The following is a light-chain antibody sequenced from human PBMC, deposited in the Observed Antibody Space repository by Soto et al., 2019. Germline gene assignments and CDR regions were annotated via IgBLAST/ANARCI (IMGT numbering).Light chain of an antibody. Sequence: EIVMTQSPATLSVSPGERATLSCRASQSVSRNLAWYQQKPGQAPRILISGASTRATGIPARFSGSGSGTEFTLTISSLLSEDFAVYYCQQYTNWPPYTFGQGTKLEIK. CDR3: QQYTNWPPYT. CDR1: QSVSRN. CDR2: GAS. V-gene: IGKV3-15*01. J-gene: IGKJ2*01.